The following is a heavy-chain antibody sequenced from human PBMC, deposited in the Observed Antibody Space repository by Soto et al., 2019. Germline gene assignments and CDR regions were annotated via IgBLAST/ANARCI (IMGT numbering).Heavy chain of an antibody. V-gene: IGHV1-8*01. CDR3: ATSGGGWYLY. J-gene: IGHJ4*02. D-gene: IGHD6-19*01. CDR1: GYTFSSYD. Sequence: QVQLVQSGAEVKKPGASVKVSCKASGYTFSSYDINWVRQATGQGLEWMGWLNPNSGDTGYAQKCPGRVTLTRNTSINTAYIELSSLTSDDTAVYYCATSGGGWYLYWGQGTLVTVSS. CDR2: LNPNSGDT.